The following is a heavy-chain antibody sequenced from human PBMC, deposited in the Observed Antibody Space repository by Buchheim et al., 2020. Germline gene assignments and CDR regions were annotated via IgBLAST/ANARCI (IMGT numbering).Heavy chain of an antibody. CDR2: IYYSGST. J-gene: IGHJ4*02. CDR3: ARGFRGYCSGTSCYYFDY. CDR1: GGSISSGDYY. D-gene: IGHD2-15*01. Sequence: QVQLQESGPGLVKPSQTLSLTCTVSGGSISSGDYYWSWIRQPPGKGLEWIGHIYYSGSTYYNPSLKSRVTISVDTSKNQFSLKLSSVTAADTAVYYCARGFRGYCSGTSCYYFDYWGQGTL. V-gene: IGHV4-30-4*01.